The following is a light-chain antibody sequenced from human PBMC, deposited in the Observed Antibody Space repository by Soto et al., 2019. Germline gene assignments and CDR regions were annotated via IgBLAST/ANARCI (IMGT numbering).Light chain of an antibody. CDR3: CSYAGGPYV. J-gene: IGLJ1*01. CDR1: SSDVGGYNY. V-gene: IGLV2-11*01. Sequence: QSVLTQPRSVSASPGQSVAISCTGTSSDVGGYNYVSWYQQHPGKAPKLMIYDVSKRPSGVPDRFSGSKSGNTASLTISGLQDEDEADYYCCSYAGGPYVFGTGTKVTAL. CDR2: DVS.